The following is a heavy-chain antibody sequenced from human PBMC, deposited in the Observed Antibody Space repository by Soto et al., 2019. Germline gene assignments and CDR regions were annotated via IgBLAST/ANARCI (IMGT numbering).Heavy chain of an antibody. CDR1: XGSXSSYY. D-gene: IGHD3-22*01. CDR2: ISSTGST. J-gene: IGHJ5*02. CDR3: ARHPHYYDSSGYYGWFDP. V-gene: IGHV4-59*08. Sequence: SETLSLTCTVXXGSXSSYYXXXXXXXXXXXLEWIAYISSTGSTSYNPSLESRVTISVDTSKNQFSLKLSSVTAADTAVYYCARHPHYYDSSGYYGWFDPWGQGTLVTVS.